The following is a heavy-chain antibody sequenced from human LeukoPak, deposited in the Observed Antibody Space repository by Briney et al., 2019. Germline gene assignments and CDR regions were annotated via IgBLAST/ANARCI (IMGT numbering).Heavy chain of an antibody. CDR3: ARDPRRYMVRGDGEI. Sequence: PSETLSLTCTVSGGSISRDYWSWIRQPPGKGLEWIGYIYYTGSTNYNPSLKSRVTISVDTSKNQFSLKLSSVTAADTAVYYCARDPRRYMVRGDGEIWGQGTMVTVSS. CDR1: GGSISRDY. J-gene: IGHJ3*02. CDR2: IYYTGST. D-gene: IGHD3-10*01. V-gene: IGHV4-59*12.